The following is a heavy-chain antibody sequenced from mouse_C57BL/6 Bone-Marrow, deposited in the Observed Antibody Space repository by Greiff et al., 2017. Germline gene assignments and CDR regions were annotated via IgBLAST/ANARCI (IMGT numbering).Heavy chain of an antibody. D-gene: IGHD2-1*01. J-gene: IGHJ2*01. Sequence: QVQLQQPGAELVKPGASVKLSCKASGYTFTSYWMHWVKQRPGQGLEWIGMIHPNSGSTNYNEKFKNKATLTVDKSSSTAYMQLSSLTSEDSAVYYCARAYYGNYDYFDYCRQGTTLPVSS. V-gene: IGHV1-64*01. CDR3: ARAYYGNYDYFDY. CDR1: GYTFTSYW. CDR2: IHPNSGST.